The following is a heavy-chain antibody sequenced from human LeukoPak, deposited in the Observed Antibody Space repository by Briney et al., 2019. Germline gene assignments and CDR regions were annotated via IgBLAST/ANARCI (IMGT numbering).Heavy chain of an antibody. CDR1: GGTFSSYA. CDR2: IIPIFGTA. D-gene: IGHD6-13*01. J-gene: IGHJ4*02. Sequence: GASVKVSCKASGGTFSSYAISWVRQAPGQGLEWMGGIIPIFGTANYAQKFQGRVTMTRDTSISTAYMELSRLRSDDTAVYYCATGLLKNTGIAAAGPDYWGQGTLVTVSS. V-gene: IGHV1-69*05. CDR3: ATGLLKNTGIAAAGPDY.